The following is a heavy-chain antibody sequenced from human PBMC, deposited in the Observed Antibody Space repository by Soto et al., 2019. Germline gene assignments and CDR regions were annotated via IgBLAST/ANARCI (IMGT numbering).Heavy chain of an antibody. CDR3: ASIWFGDFDY. Sequence: QVQLQESGPGLVKPSQTLSLTCTVSGGSISSADYYWSWIRQPPGKGLEWIGYFHSSGATYKDPSLKRRVTISVDTSKNQLSRKLDSVTAADTAVYYCASIWFGDFDYWGHGTLVTVSS. D-gene: IGHD3-10*01. CDR2: FHSSGAT. J-gene: IGHJ4*01. V-gene: IGHV4-30-4*01. CDR1: GGSISSADYY.